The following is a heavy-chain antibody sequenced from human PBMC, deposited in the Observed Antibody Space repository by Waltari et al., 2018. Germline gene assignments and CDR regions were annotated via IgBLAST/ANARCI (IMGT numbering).Heavy chain of an antibody. CDR2: IYYSGST. J-gene: IGHJ6*02. D-gene: IGHD3-10*01. V-gene: IGHV4-59*11. CDR3: AREFGSAGSLYGMDV. CDR1: GGSISSHY. Sequence: QVQLQESGPGLVKPSETLSLTCTVSGGSISSHYWSWIRPPPGKGLEWIGYIYYSGSTNYNPSLKSRVTISVDTSKNQFSLKLSSVTAADTAVYYCAREFGSAGSLYGMDVWGQGTTVTVSS.